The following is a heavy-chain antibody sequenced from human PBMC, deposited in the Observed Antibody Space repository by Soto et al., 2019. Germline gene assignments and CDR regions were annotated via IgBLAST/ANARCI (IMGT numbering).Heavy chain of an antibody. CDR1: GGTFGSYA. J-gene: IGHJ4*02. Sequence: SVKVSCKASGGTFGSYALGWVRQAPGQGLESMGGIIPFYGSVTYTERFQGRVTITADEATSTAYMELSSLKSEDTAVYYCALESDYYGSGSYPTWGQGTPVTVSS. CDR2: IIPFYGSV. D-gene: IGHD3-10*01. V-gene: IGHV1-69*13. CDR3: ALESDYYGSGSYPT.